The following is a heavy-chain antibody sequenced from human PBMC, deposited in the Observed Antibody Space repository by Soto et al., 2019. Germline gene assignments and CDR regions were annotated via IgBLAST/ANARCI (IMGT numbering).Heavy chain of an antibody. CDR3: ARHTGYYPNF. D-gene: IGHD3-9*01. J-gene: IGHJ4*02. V-gene: IGHV5-51*01. CDR2: IYPSDSDT. CDR1: GYSFKTYW. Sequence: PGESLKISCKASGYSFKTYWIGWVRQMSGKGLEWMGIIYPSDSDTRYSPSFQGQVTISVDKSISTVYLQWSSLKASDTGIYYCARHTGYYPNFWGQGTLVTVSS.